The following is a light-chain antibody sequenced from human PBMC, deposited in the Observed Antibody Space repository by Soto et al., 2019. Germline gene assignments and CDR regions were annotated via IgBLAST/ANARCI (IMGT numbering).Light chain of an antibody. CDR3: QQYNDWPLT. V-gene: IGKV3-15*01. J-gene: IGKJ4*01. Sequence: EIVMTQSPATLSVSPGERATLSCRASQSVSSNLAWYQQMPGQPPRLLIYGASTRATAIPARFSGSGSGTEFTLTISGLQSEDFAVYYCQQYNDWPLTFGGGAKAEIK. CDR1: QSVSSN. CDR2: GAS.